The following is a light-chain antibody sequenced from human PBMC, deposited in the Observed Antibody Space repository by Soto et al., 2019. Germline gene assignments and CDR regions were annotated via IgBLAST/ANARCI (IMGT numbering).Light chain of an antibody. V-gene: IGLV2-14*01. J-gene: IGLJ3*02. CDR1: SSDVGAYNF. CDR2: EVT. Sequence: QSALTQPASVSGSPGQSITISCTGTSSDVGAYNFVSWHQQHPGKAPKLMIYEVTNRPSGVSNRFSGSKSANTASLTISGLQAEDAAAYYCSSYTTSSIWLFGGGTKLTVL. CDR3: SSYTTSSIWL.